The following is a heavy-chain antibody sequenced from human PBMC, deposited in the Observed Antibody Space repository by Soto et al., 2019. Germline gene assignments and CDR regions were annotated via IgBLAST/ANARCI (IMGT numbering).Heavy chain of an antibody. CDR3: ARGYCSITSCSNWLDP. V-gene: IGHV4-30-2*01. J-gene: IGHJ5*02. Sequence: PSETLSLTCAVSGGSTSSGYSWSWIRQPPGKGLEWIGYIYHSGITYYNPSLKSRVTISVDRSKNQFSLKLSSVTAADTAVYYCARGYCSITSCSNWLDPWGQGTLVTVSS. CDR2: IYHSGIT. CDR1: GGSTSSGYS. D-gene: IGHD2-2*01.